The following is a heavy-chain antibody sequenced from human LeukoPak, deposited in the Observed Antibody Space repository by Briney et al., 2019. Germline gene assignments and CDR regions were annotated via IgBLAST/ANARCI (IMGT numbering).Heavy chain of an antibody. CDR3: ISIDMVRGVY. CDR2: IRSKAYGGTT. J-gene: IGHJ4*02. V-gene: IGHV3-49*04. D-gene: IGHD3-10*01. CDR1: GFTFGDYA. Sequence: GGSLRLSCTASGFTFGDYAMSWVRQAPGKGLEWVGFIRSKAYGGTTEYAASVKGRFTISRDDSKSIAYLQMNSLKTEDTAVYYCISIDMVRGVYWGQGTLVTVSS.